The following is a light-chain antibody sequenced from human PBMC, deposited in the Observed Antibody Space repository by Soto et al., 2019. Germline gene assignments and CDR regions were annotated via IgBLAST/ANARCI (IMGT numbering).Light chain of an antibody. CDR1: SSNIGNNY. CDR2: DNN. J-gene: IGLJ1*01. V-gene: IGLV1-51*01. Sequence: QSVLTQPPSVSAAPGQKVTIPCSGSSSNIGNNYVSWYQQLPGTAPKLLIYDNNKRPSGIPDRFSGSKSGTSATLGITGLQTGEEADYYCGTWDSSLSAGYVFGTGTKVTVL. CDR3: GTWDSSLSAGYV.